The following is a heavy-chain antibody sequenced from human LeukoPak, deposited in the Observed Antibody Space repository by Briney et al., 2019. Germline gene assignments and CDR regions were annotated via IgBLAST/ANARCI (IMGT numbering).Heavy chain of an antibody. J-gene: IGHJ6*02. CDR2: ISYTGST. D-gene: IGHD3-9*01. Sequence: PSETLSLTCTISGGSIARYYWSWIRQSPGKGLEWIGYISYTGSTNYNPSLRSRVTVSVDPSKNQFSLNLTSVTAADTAIYYCARYFDYIYGMDVRGQGTTVTVSS. V-gene: IGHV4-59*01. CDR3: ARYFDYIYGMDV. CDR1: GGSIARYY.